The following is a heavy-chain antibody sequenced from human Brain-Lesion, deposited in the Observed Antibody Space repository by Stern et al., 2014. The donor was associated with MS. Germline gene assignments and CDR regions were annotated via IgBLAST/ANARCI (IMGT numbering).Heavy chain of an antibody. V-gene: IGHV1-24*01. D-gene: IGHD1-26*01. Sequence: VQLVESGAEVKKPGASVKVSCKVSGYTLTELSMHWVRQAPRKGLEWMGGFDPEDGEKIYAPKFQGRVTMTEDTSTDTAYMELSSLRSEDTAVYYCATLSPGAGGNYYRHFDYWGQGTLVTVSS. CDR2: FDPEDGEK. CDR3: ATLSPGAGGNYYRHFDY. J-gene: IGHJ4*02. CDR1: GYTLTELS.